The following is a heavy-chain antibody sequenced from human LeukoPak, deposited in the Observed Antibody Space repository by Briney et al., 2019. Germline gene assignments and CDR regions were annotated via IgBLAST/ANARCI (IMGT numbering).Heavy chain of an antibody. Sequence: VASLKVSCKASGYTFTGYYTHCVRQAPGQGRGWMGWINPNSVGTNYAQKSQGRVTMTRDTSISTAYMELSRLRSDDTAVYYCARGFQDYYDSSGYYWSFDYWGQGTLVTVSS. J-gene: IGHJ4*02. CDR3: ARGFQDYYDSSGYYWSFDY. D-gene: IGHD3-22*01. CDR2: INPNSVGT. CDR1: GYTFTGYY. V-gene: IGHV1-2*02.